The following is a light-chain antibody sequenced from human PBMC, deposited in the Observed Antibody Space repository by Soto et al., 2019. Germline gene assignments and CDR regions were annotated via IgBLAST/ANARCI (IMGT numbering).Light chain of an antibody. CDR1: SSNIGNNN. J-gene: IGLJ2*01. V-gene: IGLV1-47*02. CDR3: AAWDDSLGAVV. CDR2: HNT. Sequence: QSVLTQPPSASATPGQRVTISCSGSSSNIGNNNAYWYQHVPGTAPKLIFHHNTLRPSWVPDRFSGSKSGTSASLAISGLQSDDDSDYYCAAWDDSLGAVVFGGGTQLTVL.